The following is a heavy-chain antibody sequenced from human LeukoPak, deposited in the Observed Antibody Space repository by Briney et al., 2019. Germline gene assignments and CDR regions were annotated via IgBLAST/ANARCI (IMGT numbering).Heavy chain of an antibody. V-gene: IGHV3-23*01. CDR2: ISGSGGST. D-gene: IGHD3-22*01. Sequence: GGSLRLSCAASGFTFSSYAMSWVRQAPGKGLEWVSAISGSGGSTYYADSVKGRFTISRDNSKNTLYLQMNSLRAEDTALYYCAKGDHYYDSSGIDYWGQGTLVTVSS. CDR3: AKGDHYYDSSGIDY. J-gene: IGHJ4*02. CDR1: GFTFSSYA.